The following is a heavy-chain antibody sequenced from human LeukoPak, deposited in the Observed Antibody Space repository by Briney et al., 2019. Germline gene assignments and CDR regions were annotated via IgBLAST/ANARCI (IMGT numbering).Heavy chain of an antibody. Sequence: GASVKVSFKASGYTFTCYYMHWVRQAHGQGLEWMGWINPNSGGTNYAQKFQGRVTMTRDTSISTAYMELSRLRSDDTAVYYCAREGGSSWYLRQTYNWFDPWGQGTLVTVSS. CDR1: GYTFTCYY. J-gene: IGHJ5*02. V-gene: IGHV1-2*02. D-gene: IGHD6-13*01. CDR2: INPNSGGT. CDR3: AREGGSSWYLRQTYNWFDP.